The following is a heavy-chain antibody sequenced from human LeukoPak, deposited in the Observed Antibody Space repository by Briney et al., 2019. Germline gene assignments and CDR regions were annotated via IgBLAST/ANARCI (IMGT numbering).Heavy chain of an antibody. Sequence: GGSLRLSCAASGFTFSNAWMSWVRQAPGKGLEWVGRIKSKTDGGTTDYAAPVKGRFTISRDDSKNTLYLQMNSLKTEDTAVYYCTTQAPYSGYDLDAFDIWGQGTMVTVSS. CDR3: TTQAPYSGYDLDAFDI. V-gene: IGHV3-15*01. CDR2: IKSKTDGGTT. J-gene: IGHJ3*02. D-gene: IGHD5-12*01. CDR1: GFTFSNAW.